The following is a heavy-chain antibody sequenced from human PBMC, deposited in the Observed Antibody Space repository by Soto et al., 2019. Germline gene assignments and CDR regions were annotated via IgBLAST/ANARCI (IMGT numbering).Heavy chain of an antibody. V-gene: IGHV4-4*07. CDR2: IYSSGST. D-gene: IGHD1-1*01. CDR3: ARTIIPTTGWYFDF. Sequence: SETLSLTCTVSGGSISSYYWTWIRQPAGKGLEWIGRIYSSGSTNYNPSLKSRVTMSVDTSKNQFSLKLSPVTAADTAVYYCARTIIPTTGWYFDFWGRGTLVTVSS. CDR1: GGSISSYY. J-gene: IGHJ4*02.